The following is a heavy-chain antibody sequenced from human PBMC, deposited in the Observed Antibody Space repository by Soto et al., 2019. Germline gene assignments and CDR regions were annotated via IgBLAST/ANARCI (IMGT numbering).Heavy chain of an antibody. V-gene: IGHV3-23*01. Sequence: EVQLLESGGGLVQPGGSLRLSCAASGFTFSSYAMSWVRQAPGKGLEWVAAISGSGGSTYYADSVKGRFTISRDNSKNALYLQMNSLSAEDTAVYYCAKSVAGTGDFDSWGQGTLVTVSS. CDR2: ISGSGGST. D-gene: IGHD6-19*01. CDR3: AKSVAGTGDFDS. J-gene: IGHJ4*02. CDR1: GFTFSSYA.